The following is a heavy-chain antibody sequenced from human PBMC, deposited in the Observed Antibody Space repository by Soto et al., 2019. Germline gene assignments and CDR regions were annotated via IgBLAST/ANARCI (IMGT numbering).Heavy chain of an antibody. CDR3: AREGEGYCSSNSCYNMGLYLYGMDP. V-gene: IGHV1-69*01. CDR2: IIPIFGTA. D-gene: IGHD2-2*02. Sequence: SSVKVSCKASGGTFSSYSISWVRQAPGQGLEWMGGIIPIFGTANYAQKFQGRVTITADESTSTAYMELSSLRSEDTAVYYCAREGEGYCSSNSCYNMGLYLYGMDPCGQGTTATVYS. CDR1: GGTFSSYS. J-gene: IGHJ6*02.